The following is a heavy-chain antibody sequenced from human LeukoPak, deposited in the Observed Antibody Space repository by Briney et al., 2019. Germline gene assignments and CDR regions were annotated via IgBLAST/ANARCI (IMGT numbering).Heavy chain of an antibody. D-gene: IGHD2/OR15-2a*01. CDR1: GYTFTSYD. CDR3: AAHPTHFKYIRYAFDI. J-gene: IGHJ3*02. Sequence: GASVKVSCKASGYTFTSYDINWVRQATGQGLEWMGWMNPNSGNTGYAQKFQGRVTMTRNTSISTAYMELSSLRSEDTAVYYCAAHPTHFKYIRYAFDIWGQGTMVTVSS. V-gene: IGHV1-8*01. CDR2: MNPNSGNT.